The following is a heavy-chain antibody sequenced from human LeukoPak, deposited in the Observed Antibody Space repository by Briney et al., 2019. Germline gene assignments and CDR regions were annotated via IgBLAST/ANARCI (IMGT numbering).Heavy chain of an antibody. V-gene: IGHV1-18*01. CDR3: ARDWGVDTAMAY. CDR2: ISAYNGNT. Sequence: WISAYNGNTNYAQKLQGRVTMTTDTSTSTAYMELRSLRSDDTAVYYCARDWGVDTAMAYWGQGTLVTVSS. D-gene: IGHD5-18*01. J-gene: IGHJ4*02.